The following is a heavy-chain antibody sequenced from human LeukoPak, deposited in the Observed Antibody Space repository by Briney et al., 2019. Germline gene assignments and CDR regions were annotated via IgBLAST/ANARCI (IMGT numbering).Heavy chain of an antibody. CDR1: GFTFSSYA. J-gene: IGHJ4*02. D-gene: IGHD6-19*01. V-gene: IGHV3-30-3*01. CDR2: ISYDGSNK. Sequence: PGRSLRLSCAASGFTFSSYAMHWVRQAPGKGLEWVAVISYDGSNKYYADSVKGRFTISRDNSKNTLYLQMNSLRAEDTAVYYCARGAVKLVSSGWYFDYWGQGTLVTVSS. CDR3: ARGAVKLVSSGWYFDY.